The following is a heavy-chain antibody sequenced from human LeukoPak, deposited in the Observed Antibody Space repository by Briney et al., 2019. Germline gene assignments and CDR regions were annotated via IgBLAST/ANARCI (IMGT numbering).Heavy chain of an antibody. V-gene: IGHV3-74*01. CDR2: INSDGSST. D-gene: IGHD2-21*02. J-gene: IGHJ6*02. CDR3: ARDTATGLDV. Sequence: GGSLRLSCAASGFTFSNYWMHWVRQAPGKGLVWVSRINSDGSSTNQADSVKGRFTISRDNAKKALCLQMNSLRVEDTAVYFCARDTATGLDVWGQGTTVTVSS. CDR1: GFTFSNYW.